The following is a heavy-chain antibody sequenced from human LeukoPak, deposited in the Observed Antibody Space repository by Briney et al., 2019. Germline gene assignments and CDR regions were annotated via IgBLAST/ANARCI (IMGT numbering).Heavy chain of an antibody. Sequence: SETLSLTCAVYGGSFSGYYWSWIRQPPGKGLEWIGEINHSRSTNYNPSLKSRVTISVDTSKNQFSLKLSSVTAADTAVYYCATIAAAGDYWGQGTLVTVSS. CDR1: GGSFSGYY. CDR2: INHSRST. CDR3: ATIAAAGDY. D-gene: IGHD6-13*01. J-gene: IGHJ4*02. V-gene: IGHV4-34*01.